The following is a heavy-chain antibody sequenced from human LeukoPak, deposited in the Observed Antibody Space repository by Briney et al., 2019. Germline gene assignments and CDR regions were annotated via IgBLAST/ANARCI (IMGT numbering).Heavy chain of an antibody. V-gene: IGHV4-61*08. CDR3: AREQRYYYDSSGYKYRNWFDP. CDR2: IYYSGST. Sequence: SETLSLTCTVSGGSISSGGYYWSWIRQHPGKGLEWIGYIYYSGSTNYNPSLKSRVTISVDTSKNQFSLKLSSVTAADTAVYYCAREQRYYYDSSGYKYRNWFDPWGQGTLVTVSS. J-gene: IGHJ5*02. CDR1: GGSISSGGYY. D-gene: IGHD3-22*01.